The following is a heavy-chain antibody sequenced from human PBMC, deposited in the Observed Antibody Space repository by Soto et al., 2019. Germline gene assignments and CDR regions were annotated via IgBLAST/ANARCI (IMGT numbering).Heavy chain of an antibody. J-gene: IGHJ3*02. Sequence: SGPTLVNPTETLTLTCTVSGFSLSNARMGVSWIRQPPGKALEWLAHIFSNDEKSYSTSLKSRLTISKDTSKSQVVLTMTNMDPVDTATYYCAWIRGSSWYRGAFDIWGQGTMVTVSS. CDR1: GFSLSNARMG. CDR3: AWIRGSSWYRGAFDI. CDR2: IFSNDEK. D-gene: IGHD6-13*01. V-gene: IGHV2-26*01.